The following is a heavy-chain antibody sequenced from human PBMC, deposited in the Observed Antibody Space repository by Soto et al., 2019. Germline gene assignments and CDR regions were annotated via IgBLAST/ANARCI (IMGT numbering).Heavy chain of an antibody. Sequence: ASVKVSCKASGGTFSSYTISWVRQAPGQGLEWMGRIIPILGIANYAQKFQGRVTITADKSTSTAYMELSSLRSEDTAVYYCASIFDVRGVIYYYYGMDVWGQGTTVTVSS. CDR1: GGTFSSYT. J-gene: IGHJ6*02. CDR2: IIPILGIA. CDR3: ASIFDVRGVIYYYYGMDV. V-gene: IGHV1-69*02. D-gene: IGHD3-10*01.